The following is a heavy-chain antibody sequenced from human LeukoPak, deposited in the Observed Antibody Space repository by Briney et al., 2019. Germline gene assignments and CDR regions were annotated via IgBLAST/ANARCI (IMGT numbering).Heavy chain of an antibody. CDR3: ARGKTMVYCGGDCYRFDN. Sequence: ASVKVSCKASGYTFSSNDMHWVRQAPGQGLEWMGIINPSGGSTNYAQKFQGRVTMTRNTSISTAYMELSSLRSEDTAVYYCARGKTMVYCGGDCYRFDNWGQGTLVTVSS. D-gene: IGHD2-21*02. V-gene: IGHV1-46*01. J-gene: IGHJ4*02. CDR2: INPSGGST. CDR1: GYTFSSND.